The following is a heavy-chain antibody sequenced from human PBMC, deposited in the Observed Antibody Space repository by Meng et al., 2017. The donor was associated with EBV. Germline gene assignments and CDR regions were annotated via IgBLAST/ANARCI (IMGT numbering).Heavy chain of an antibody. V-gene: IGHV1-69*06. CDR3: ARAEIAAAGRLDY. D-gene: IGHD6-13*01. CDR2: IIPIFGTA. CDR1: GGTFSSYA. Sequence: QVYVGQAGGGVKRPGSSMKVSCKASGGTFSSYAISWVRQAPGQGLEWMGGIIPIFGTANYAQKFQGRVTITADKSTSTAYMELSSLRSEDTAVYYCARAEIAAAGRLDYWGQGTLVTVSS. J-gene: IGHJ4*02.